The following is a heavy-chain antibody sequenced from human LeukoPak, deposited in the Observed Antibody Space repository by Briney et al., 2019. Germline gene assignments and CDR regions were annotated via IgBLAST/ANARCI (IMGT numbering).Heavy chain of an antibody. V-gene: IGHV1-18*01. D-gene: IGHD3-9*01. Sequence: ASVKVSCKASGYTFTSYGISWVRQAPGQGLEWMGWISAYNGNTNYAQKPQGRVTMTTDTSTSTAYMELRSLRSDDTAVYYCARDGNILTGPEGIFDYWGQGTLVTVSS. CDR3: ARDGNILTGPEGIFDY. J-gene: IGHJ4*02. CDR2: ISAYNGNT. CDR1: GYTFTSYG.